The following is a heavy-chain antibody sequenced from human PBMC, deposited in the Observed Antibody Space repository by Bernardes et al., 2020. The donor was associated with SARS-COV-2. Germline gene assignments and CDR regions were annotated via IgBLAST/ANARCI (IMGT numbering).Heavy chain of an antibody. V-gene: IGHV3-73*01. J-gene: IGHJ4*02. CDR3: TGDYLY. CDR1: GFNFSGSA. CDR2: IRSKPKGYAT. D-gene: IGHD4-17*01. Sequence: GGSLRLSCAASGFNFSGSAIQWVRQPSGKGLEWIGRIRSKPKGYATTYAASLKGRFVISRDDSRNTAYLQIHSLKIEDMAVYYCTGDYLYWDQGTLVSVSS.